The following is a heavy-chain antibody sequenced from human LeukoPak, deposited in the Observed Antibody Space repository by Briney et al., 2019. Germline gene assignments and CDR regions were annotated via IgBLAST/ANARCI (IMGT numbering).Heavy chain of an antibody. J-gene: IGHJ4*02. Sequence: GGSLRLSCAASGFTVSSNYMSWVRQAPGKGLDWVSVIYSAGSTYYADSVKGRFTISRDNSESTLYLQMNSLRAEDTAVYYCARDPGIDAFDYRGQGTLVTVSS. CDR3: ARDPGIDAFDY. CDR1: GFTVSSNY. D-gene: IGHD2-15*01. V-gene: IGHV3-66*01. CDR2: IYSAGST.